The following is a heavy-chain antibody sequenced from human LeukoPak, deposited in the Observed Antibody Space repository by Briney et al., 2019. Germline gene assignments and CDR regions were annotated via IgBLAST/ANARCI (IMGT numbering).Heavy chain of an antibody. V-gene: IGHV1-2*02. Sequence: GAPVKSSGKPLEYTFTAYFIHWGRQAPGQGLKRMGWINPNSGGTNYAQKFQGRVTMTRDTSISTAYMELSRLRSDDTAVYYCARDSYSSSFGPWGQGTLVTVSS. CDR1: EYTFTAYF. CDR3: ARDSYSSSFGP. CDR2: INPNSGGT. J-gene: IGHJ5*02. D-gene: IGHD6-13*01.